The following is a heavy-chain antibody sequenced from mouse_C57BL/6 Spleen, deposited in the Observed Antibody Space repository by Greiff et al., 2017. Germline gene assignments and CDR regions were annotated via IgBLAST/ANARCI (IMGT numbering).Heavy chain of an antibody. Sequence: VQLQQPGAELVRPGSSVKLSCKASGYTFTSYWMHWVKQRPIQGLEWIGNIDPSDSDTHYNQTFKDKATLTVDKSSSPASMQLSILTSEDSAVYYCARGGRGLYYGSSYGYFDCWGQGTTLTVSS. CDR1: GYTFTSYW. J-gene: IGHJ2*01. CDR2: IDPSDSDT. V-gene: IGHV1-52*01. CDR3: ARGGRGLYYGSSYGYFDC. D-gene: IGHD1-1*01.